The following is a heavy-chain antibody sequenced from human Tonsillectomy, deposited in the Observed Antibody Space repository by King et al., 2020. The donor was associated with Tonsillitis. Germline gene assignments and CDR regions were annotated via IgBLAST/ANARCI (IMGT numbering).Heavy chain of an antibody. Sequence: VQLVQSGAEVKKPGSSVKVSFKASGDTFSSYAISWVRQAPGKGLEWMGRIRPIPGIANYAQKFQGSVTITADKSTSTAYMELSSLRSEDTAVYYCARDSLGVAFDYWGQGTLVTVSS. D-gene: IGHD3-3*01. CDR2: IRPIPGIA. CDR3: ARDSLGVAFDY. J-gene: IGHJ4*02. CDR1: GDTFSSYA. V-gene: IGHV1-69*09.